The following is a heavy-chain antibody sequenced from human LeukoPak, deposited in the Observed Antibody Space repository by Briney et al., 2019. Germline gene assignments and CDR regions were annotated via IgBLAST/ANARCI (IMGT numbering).Heavy chain of an antibody. V-gene: IGHV3-73*01. CDR1: GFTFSGSA. J-gene: IGHJ4*02. CDR2: IRSKANSYAT. Sequence: AGSLKRSGAASGFTFSGSAMHWVRHGSGKGLEWVGRIRSKANSYATAYAASVKVRVTISRDDSKNTPYLQMNSLKTEDTAVYYCTRLGSSGWHKYFDYWGQGTLVTVSS. D-gene: IGHD6-19*01. CDR3: TRLGSSGWHKYFDY.